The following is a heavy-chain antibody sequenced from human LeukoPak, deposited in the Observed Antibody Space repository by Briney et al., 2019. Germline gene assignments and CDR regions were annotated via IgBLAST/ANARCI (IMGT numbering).Heavy chain of an antibody. CDR1: GFAFSTYS. CDR3: ARVGGGSHYFDY. V-gene: IGHV3-21*01. J-gene: IGHJ4*02. D-gene: IGHD1-26*01. CDR2: TTSTSGYI. Sequence: GGSLRLSCAASGFAFSTYSMNWVRQAPVKGLHWVSSTTSTSGYIYYAESVKGRFSISRDNAKNSLYLQMNSLRAEDTAVYYCARVGGGSHYFDYWGQGTLATVSS.